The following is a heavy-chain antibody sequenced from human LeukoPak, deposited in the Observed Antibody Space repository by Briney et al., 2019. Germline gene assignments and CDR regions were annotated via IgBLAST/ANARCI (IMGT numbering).Heavy chain of an antibody. CDR1: GFTFSSYA. Sequence: TGGSLRLSCAASGFTFSSYAMSWVRQAPGKGLEWVSGISGSGVYTYYADPVKGRFTISRDNSKNTLYLQMNSLRAEDTAVYYCARKGSCSGGTCYSPYYGMDVWGQGTTVTVSS. CDR2: ISGSGVYT. D-gene: IGHD2-15*01. V-gene: IGHV3-23*01. J-gene: IGHJ6*02. CDR3: ARKGSCSGGTCYSPYYGMDV.